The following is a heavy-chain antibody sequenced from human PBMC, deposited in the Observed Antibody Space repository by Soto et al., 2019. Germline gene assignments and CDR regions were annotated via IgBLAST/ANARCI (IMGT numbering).Heavy chain of an antibody. CDR1: GLTFCNYA. Sequence: GGSLRLSCAASGLTFCNYAMNWVRKAPGKGLEWVSAISGSGGSTHYADSVNGRLTISRDNSRNKLYLQMNSLRAEDTAIYYCAKGDSGYRYSDTYYFDYWGQGALVTVSS. V-gene: IGHV3-23*01. CDR2: ISGSGGST. CDR3: AKGDSGYRYSDTYYFDY. J-gene: IGHJ4*02. D-gene: IGHD5-18*01.